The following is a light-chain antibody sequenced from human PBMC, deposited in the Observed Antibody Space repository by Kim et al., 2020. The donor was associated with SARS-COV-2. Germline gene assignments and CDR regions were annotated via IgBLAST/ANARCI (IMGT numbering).Light chain of an antibody. CDR1: QDINSY. J-gene: IGKJ2*01. Sequence: SSSAGDKVPIPCRASQDINSYLAWYQQKPGTAPKLLIHTASTLKSGVPSRLSGRGSGTEFTLTISSLQPEDFATYYCHQLNNAPYTFGQGTKLEI. CDR2: TAS. V-gene: IGKV1-9*01. CDR3: HQLNNAPYT.